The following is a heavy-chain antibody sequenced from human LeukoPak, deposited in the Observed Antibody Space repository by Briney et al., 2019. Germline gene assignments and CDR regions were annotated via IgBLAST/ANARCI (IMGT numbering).Heavy chain of an antibody. CDR3: TRDQAVRYAFDI. J-gene: IGHJ3*02. CDR2: ISGRSVFI. CDR1: GFNFISYS. D-gene: IGHD3-10*01. V-gene: IGHV3-21*01. Sequence: TGGSLRLSCEASGFNFISYSMGWVRQAPGKGPEWVASISGRSVFISYSDSVKGRFTISRDNTKNSLFLELSSLRPDDTAVYYCTRDQAVRYAFDIWGQGSVVTVSS.